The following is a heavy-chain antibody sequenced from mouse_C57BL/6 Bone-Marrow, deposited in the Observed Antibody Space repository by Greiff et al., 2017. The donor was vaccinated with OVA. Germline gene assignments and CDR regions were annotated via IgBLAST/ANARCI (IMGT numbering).Heavy chain of an antibody. D-gene: IGHD1-1*01. CDR1: GYTFTDYN. CDR3: AREDYYGSLWFAY. J-gene: IGHJ3*01. Sequence: EVKLVESGPELVKPGASVKIPCKASGYTFTDYNMDWVKQSHGKSLEWIGDINPNNGGTIYNQKFKGKATLTVDKSSSTAYMELRSLTSEDTAVYYCAREDYYGSLWFAYWGQGTLVTVSA. V-gene: IGHV1-18*01. CDR2: INPNNGGT.